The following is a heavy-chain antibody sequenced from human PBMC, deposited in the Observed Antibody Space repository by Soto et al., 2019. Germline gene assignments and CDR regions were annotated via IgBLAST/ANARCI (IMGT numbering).Heavy chain of an antibody. CDR2: TYYRSKWYN. V-gene: IGHV6-1*01. CDR3: VGQSAAGALDY. Sequence: SQTLSLTCAISGDSVSSNSAAWSWVRQSPSRGLEWLGRTYYRSKWYNGYAVSVKSRITINPDTSKNQFSLQLNSVTPEDTAVYYCVGQSAAGALDYWGQGTPVTVSS. D-gene: IGHD6-19*01. J-gene: IGHJ4*02. CDR1: GDSVSSNSAA.